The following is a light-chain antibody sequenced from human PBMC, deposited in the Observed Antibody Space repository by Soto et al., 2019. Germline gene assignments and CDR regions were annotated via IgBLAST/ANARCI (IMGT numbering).Light chain of an antibody. CDR2: AAT. CDR1: QNISSSY. Sequence: EIVLTQSPGTLSLSPGERATLSCRASQNISSSYLAWYQQKRGQPPTFLIYAATSSAAGIPDSCSGSGSGTDYTLTSSSLEPEDVAVYYCQQYNRPPTTFGQGTKVDIK. CDR3: QQYNRPPTT. V-gene: IGKV3-20*01. J-gene: IGKJ1*01.